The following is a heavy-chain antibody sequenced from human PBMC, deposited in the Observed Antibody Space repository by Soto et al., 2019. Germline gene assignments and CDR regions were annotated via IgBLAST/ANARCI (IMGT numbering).Heavy chain of an antibody. CDR2: ISSSSSPI. CDR1: GFTFSSYS. J-gene: IGHJ4*02. V-gene: IGHV3-48*02. CDR3: ARGAAAAGYYFDY. D-gene: IGHD6-13*01. Sequence: EVQLVESGGGLVQPGGSLRLFCAASGFTFSSYSMNWVRQAPGKGLEWISYISSSSSPIYYADSVKGRFTISRDNAKNSLYLQMNSLRDEDMAVYYCARGAAAAGYYFDYWGQGTLVTVSS.